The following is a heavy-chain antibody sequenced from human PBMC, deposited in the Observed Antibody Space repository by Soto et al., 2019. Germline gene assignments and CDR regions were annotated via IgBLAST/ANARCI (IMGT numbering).Heavy chain of an antibody. CDR1: GYTFTTIR. CDR2: IRPHNGDT. V-gene: IGHV1-18*01. D-gene: IGHD6-19*01. J-gene: IGHJ5*01. Sequence: QVQLVQSAAEVGKPGASVKVSCKASGYTFTTIRLSWVRQAPGQGLEWMGWIRPHNGDTHYAQKFQGRVTMTADTSTTTAYMEVRSLRPDDTAVFYCASDRSGWYDFWGQGTLVTVSS. CDR3: ASDRSGWYDF.